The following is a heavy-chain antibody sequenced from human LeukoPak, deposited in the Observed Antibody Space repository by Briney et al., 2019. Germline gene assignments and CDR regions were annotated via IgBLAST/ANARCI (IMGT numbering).Heavy chain of an antibody. J-gene: IGHJ4*02. Sequence: GGSLRLSCAASGFTFSSSWMTWVRQAPGKGLEWVAHINEDGSDKYYVDSVTGRFSISRDNTKNSLYLQMSSLGAEDTAVYYCATWSNAWEFDYWGQGTLVSVSS. CDR1: GFTFSSSW. D-gene: IGHD1-26*01. V-gene: IGHV3-7*05. CDR2: INEDGSDK. CDR3: ATWSNAWEFDY.